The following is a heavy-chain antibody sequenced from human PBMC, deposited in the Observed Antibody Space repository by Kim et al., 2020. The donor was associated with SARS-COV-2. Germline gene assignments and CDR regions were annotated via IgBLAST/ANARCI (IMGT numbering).Heavy chain of an antibody. V-gene: IGHV3-64*01. Sequence: GWSLRLSCAASGFTFSSYAMHWVRQAPGKGLEYVSAISSNGGSTYYANSVKGRFTISRDNSKNTLYLQMGSLRAEDMAVYYCARGGRLVGATLAFDIWG. D-gene: IGHD1-26*01. CDR1: GFTFSSYA. CDR2: ISSNGGST. CDR3: ARGGRLVGATLAFDI. J-gene: IGHJ3*02.